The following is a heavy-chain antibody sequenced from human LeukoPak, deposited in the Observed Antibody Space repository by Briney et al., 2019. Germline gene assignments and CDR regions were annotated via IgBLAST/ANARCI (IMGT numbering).Heavy chain of an antibody. Sequence: PSETLSLTCAVYGGSFSGYYWSWIRQPPGKGLEWIGEINHSGSTNYNPSLKSRVTISVDTSKNQFSLKLSSVTAADTAVYYCARRLTRSGYQLLLYYFDYWGQGTLVTVSS. J-gene: IGHJ4*02. CDR3: ARRLTRSGYQLLLYYFDY. CDR2: INHSGST. CDR1: GGSFSGYY. D-gene: IGHD2-2*01. V-gene: IGHV4-34*01.